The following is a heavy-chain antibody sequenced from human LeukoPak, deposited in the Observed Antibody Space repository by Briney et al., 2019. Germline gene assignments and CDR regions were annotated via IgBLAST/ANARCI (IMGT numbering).Heavy chain of an antibody. CDR1: GGTFSSYA. J-gene: IGHJ4*02. D-gene: IGHD2-8*01. V-gene: IGHV1-69*06. Sequence: SVKVSCKASGGTFSSYAISWVRQAPGQGLEWMGGIIPIFGTANYAQKFQGRVTITADKSTSTAYMELSSLRSEDTAVYYCARGRSSVSDFDYWGQGTLVTVSS. CDR2: IIPIFGTA. CDR3: ARGRSSVSDFDY.